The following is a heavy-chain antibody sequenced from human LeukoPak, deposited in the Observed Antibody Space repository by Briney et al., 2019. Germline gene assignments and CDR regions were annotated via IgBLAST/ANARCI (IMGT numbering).Heavy chain of an antibody. CDR1: GYTFTSYG. D-gene: IGHD2-2*01. CDR2: ISAYNGNT. CDR3: ASCSYYGTLDY. Sequence: ASVKVSCKASGYTFTSYGISWVRQAPGQGLEWMGWISAYNGNTNYTQKLQGRVTMTTDTSTSTAYMELRSLRSDDTAVYYCASCSYYGTLDYWGQGTLVTVSS. V-gene: IGHV1-18*01. J-gene: IGHJ4*02.